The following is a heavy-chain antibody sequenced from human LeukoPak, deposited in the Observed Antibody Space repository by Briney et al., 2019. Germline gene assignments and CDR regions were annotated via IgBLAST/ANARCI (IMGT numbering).Heavy chain of an antibody. CDR1: GFTFANYA. J-gene: IGHJ4*02. V-gene: IGHV3-23*01. Sequence: GGSLRLSCAASGFTFANYAMSWVRQAPGKGLEWVSSVSGSGGETHSTDSVRGRFTISRDNSKGTLYLQMSSLRAEDTAVYYCAKSDYGSGSYSFYDYWGQGTLVTVSS. CDR2: VSGSGGET. D-gene: IGHD3-10*01. CDR3: AKSDYGSGSYSFYDY.